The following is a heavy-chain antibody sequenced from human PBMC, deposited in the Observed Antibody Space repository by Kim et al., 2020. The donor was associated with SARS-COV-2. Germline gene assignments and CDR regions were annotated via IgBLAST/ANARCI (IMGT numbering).Heavy chain of an antibody. CDR2: ISYDGSNK. J-gene: IGHJ4*02. D-gene: IGHD3-22*01. CDR1: GFTFSSYA. Sequence: GGSLRLSCAASGFTFSSYAMHWVRQAPGKGLEWVAVISYDGSNKYYADSVKGRFTISRDNSKNTLYLQMNSLRAEDTAVYYCARDDSLDYWGQGTLVTVS. CDR3: ARDDSLDY. V-gene: IGHV3-30-3*01.